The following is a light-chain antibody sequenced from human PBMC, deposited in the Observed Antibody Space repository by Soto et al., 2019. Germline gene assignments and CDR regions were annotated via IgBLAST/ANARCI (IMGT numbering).Light chain of an antibody. J-gene: IGLJ3*02. CDR1: SSNIESNY. CDR2: RND. V-gene: IGLV1-47*01. CDR3: AAWDDSLSALV. Sequence: QSVLTQPPSASGTPGQRVTISCSGSSSNIESNYVYWYQQLPGSAPKLLIYRNDQRPSGVPDRFSGSKSGTSASLAISGLRSEEEADYYCAAWDDSLSALVFGGGTKLTVL.